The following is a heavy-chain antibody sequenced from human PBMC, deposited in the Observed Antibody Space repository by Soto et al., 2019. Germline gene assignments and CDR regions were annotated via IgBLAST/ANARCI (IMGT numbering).Heavy chain of an antibody. CDR1: GGSISSGDYY. CDR2: IYYSGST. J-gene: IGHJ5*02. CDR3: ARDRDYDFWSGYQDNWFDP. D-gene: IGHD3-3*01. Sequence: SDTLSLTCTVSGGSISSGDYYWSWIRQPPGKGLEWIGYIYYSGSTYYNPSLKSRVTISVDTSKNQFSLKLSSVTAADTAVYYCARDRDYDFWSGYQDNWFDPWGQGTLVTAPQ. V-gene: IGHV4-30-4*02.